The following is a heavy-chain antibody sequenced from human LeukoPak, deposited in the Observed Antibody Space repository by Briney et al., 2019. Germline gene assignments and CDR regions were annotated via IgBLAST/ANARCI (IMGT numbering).Heavy chain of an antibody. CDR2: IIPILGIA. V-gene: IGHV1-69*04. CDR1: GGTFSSYA. J-gene: IGHJ4*02. CDR3: AREGSGYSYFDY. Sequence: SVKVSRKASGGTFSSYAISWVRQAPGQGLEWMGRIIPILGIANYAQKFQGRVTITADKSTSTAYMELSSLRSEDTAVYYCAREGSGYSYFDYWGQGTLVTVSS. D-gene: IGHD3-3*01.